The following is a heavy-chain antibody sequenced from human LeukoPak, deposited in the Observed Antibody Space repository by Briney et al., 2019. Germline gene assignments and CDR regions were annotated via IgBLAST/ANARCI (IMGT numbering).Heavy chain of an antibody. V-gene: IGHV1-18*01. J-gene: IGHJ4*02. CDR1: GYTFTSYG. CDR3: ARGPDSTMVRGVSDY. Sequence: ASVKVSCKASGYTFTSYGISWVRQAPGQGLEWMGWISACNGNTNYAQKLQGRVTMTTDTSTSTAYMELRSLRSDDTAVYYCARGPDSTMVRGVSDYWGQGTLVTVSS. D-gene: IGHD3-10*01. CDR2: ISACNGNT.